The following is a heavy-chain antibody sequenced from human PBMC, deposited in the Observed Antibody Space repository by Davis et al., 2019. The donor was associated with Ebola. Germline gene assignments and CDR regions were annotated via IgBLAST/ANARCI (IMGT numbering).Heavy chain of an antibody. CDR3: ARRGHIVVVVAAVDY. V-gene: IGHV3-23*01. D-gene: IGHD2-15*01. J-gene: IGHJ4*02. Sequence: GGSLRLSCAASGFTFSSYAMSWVRQAPGKGLEWVSAISGSGGSTYYADSVKGRFTISSDNSKNTLYLQMNSLRAEDTAVYYCARRGHIVVVVAAVDYWGQGTLVTVSS. CDR1: GFTFSSYA. CDR2: ISGSGGST.